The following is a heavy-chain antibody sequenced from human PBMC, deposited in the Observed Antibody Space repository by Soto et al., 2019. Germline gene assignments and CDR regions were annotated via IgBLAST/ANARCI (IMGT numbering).Heavy chain of an antibody. CDR1: GGSISTYY. CDR3: ARGRDDYNGWYVDL. CDR2: LYYGGST. J-gene: IGHJ2*01. V-gene: IGHV4-59*01. D-gene: IGHD4-4*01. Sequence: TLSLTCTVSGGSISTYYWNWIRQPPGKGLEWIGYLYYGGSTNYNPSLESRVTISLDTSKNQISLKLSSVTAADTAVYYCARGRDDYNGWYVDLWVRGSLVTV.